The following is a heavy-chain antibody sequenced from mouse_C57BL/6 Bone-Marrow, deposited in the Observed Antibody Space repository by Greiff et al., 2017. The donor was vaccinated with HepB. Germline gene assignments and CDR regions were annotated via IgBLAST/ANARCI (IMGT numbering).Heavy chain of an antibody. J-gene: IGHJ3*01. CDR3: ARGRNYDGYYVAY. Sequence: DVKLVESGGGLVKPGGSLKLSCAASGFTFSDYGMHWVRQAPEKGLEWVAYISSGSSTIYYADTVKGRFTISRDNAKNTLFLQMTSLRSEDTAMYYCARGRNYDGYYVAYWGQGTLVTVSA. V-gene: IGHV5-17*01. CDR1: GFTFSDYG. CDR2: ISSGSSTI. D-gene: IGHD2-3*01.